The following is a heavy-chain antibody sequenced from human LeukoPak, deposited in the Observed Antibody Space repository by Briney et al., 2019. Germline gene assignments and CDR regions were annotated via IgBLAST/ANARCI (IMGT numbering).Heavy chain of an antibody. CDR3: ARAPRYCSSTSCYAPPWVDYYYYGMDV. V-gene: IGHV1-69*13. CDR2: IIPIFGTA. J-gene: IGHJ6*02. Sequence: SVKVSCKASGGTFSSYAISWVRQAPGQGLEWMGGIIPIFGTANYAQKFQGRVTITADESTSTAYMELSSLRSEDTAVYYCARAPRYCSSTSCYAPPWVDYYYYGMDVWGQGTTVTVSS. CDR1: GGTFSSYA. D-gene: IGHD2-2*01.